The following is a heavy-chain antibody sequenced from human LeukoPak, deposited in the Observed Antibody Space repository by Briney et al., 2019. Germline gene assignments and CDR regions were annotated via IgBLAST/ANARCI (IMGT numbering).Heavy chain of an antibody. CDR1: GGTFSSYA. D-gene: IGHD4-17*01. CDR3: ARVYGDGDYTINPQPYYYYYMDV. V-gene: IGHV1-69*13. J-gene: IGHJ6*03. Sequence: SVKVSCKASGGTFSSYAISWVQQAPGQGLEWMGGIIPIFGTANYAQKFQGRVTITADESTSTAYMELSSLRSEDTAVYYCARVYGDGDYTINPQPYYYYYMDVWGKGTTVTVSS. CDR2: IIPIFGTA.